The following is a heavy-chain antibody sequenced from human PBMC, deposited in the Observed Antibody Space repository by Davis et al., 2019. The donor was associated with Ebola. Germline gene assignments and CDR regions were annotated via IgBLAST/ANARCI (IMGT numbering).Heavy chain of an antibody. D-gene: IGHD3-10*01. J-gene: IGHJ6*02. CDR1: GGTFSSYA. V-gene: IGHV1-69*05. CDR3: ARAIANVLLWFGESGGGMDV. Sequence: SVKVSCKASGGTFSSYAISWVRRAPGQGLEWMGGIIPIFGTANYAQKFQGRVTMTRDTSTSTVYMELSSLRSEDTAVYYCARAIANVLLWFGESGGGMDVWGQGTTVTVSS. CDR2: IIPIFGTA.